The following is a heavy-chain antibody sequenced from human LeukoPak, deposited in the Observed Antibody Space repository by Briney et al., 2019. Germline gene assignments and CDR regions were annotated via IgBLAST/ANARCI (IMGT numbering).Heavy chain of an antibody. CDR3: AKEHSYGSGNYFDN. CDR2: ISGSGGST. Sequence: PGGSLRLSCAASGFTFSSYAMSWVRQAPGKGLEWVSAISGSGGSTYYADSVKGRFTISRDNSKNTLYLQMNSLRADDTAMYFCAKEHSYGSGNYFDNWGQGALVAVSS. V-gene: IGHV3-23*01. J-gene: IGHJ4*02. D-gene: IGHD3-10*01. CDR1: GFTFSSYA.